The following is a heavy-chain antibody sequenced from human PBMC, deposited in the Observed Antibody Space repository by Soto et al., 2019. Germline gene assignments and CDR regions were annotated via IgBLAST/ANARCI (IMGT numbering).Heavy chain of an antibody. CDR2: IRPDGGEQ. CDR1: GFTFSRFW. D-gene: IGHD3-22*01. Sequence: EVQLVESGGGLVQPGGSLRLSCVVSGFTFSRFWMTWVRQAPGKGLEWVANIRPDGGEQSYVDSVRGRFTIPRKNAKSSLFLQMSSLRAEDRAVYYWGRKGLTLGAFDTWGQGTVVTVSS. V-gene: IGHV3-7*01. J-gene: IGHJ3*02. CDR3: GRKGLTLGAFDT.